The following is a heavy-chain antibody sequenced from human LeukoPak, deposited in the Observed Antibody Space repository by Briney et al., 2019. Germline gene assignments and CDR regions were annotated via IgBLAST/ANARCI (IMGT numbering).Heavy chain of an antibody. CDR1: GFTFSSYS. J-gene: IGHJ5*02. V-gene: IGHV3-21*01. CDR2: ISSSSSYI. D-gene: IGHD3-22*01. Sequence: GGSLRLSCAASGFTFSSYSMNWVRQAPGKGLEWVSSISSSSSYIYYADSVKGRLTISRDNAKNSLYLQMNSLRAEDTAVYYCARAGSSSVTMIVVNWFDPWGQGTLVTVSS. CDR3: ARAGSSSVTMIVVNWFDP.